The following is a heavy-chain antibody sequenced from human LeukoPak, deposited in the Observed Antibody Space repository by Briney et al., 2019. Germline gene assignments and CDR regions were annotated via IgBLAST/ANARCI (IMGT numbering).Heavy chain of an antibody. CDR3: VSRNYGSSPFDY. D-gene: IGHD4-17*01. CDR1: GFTSNRYW. V-gene: IGHV3-74*01. CDR2: ISSDGSNT. Sequence: GGSLRLSCAASGFTSNRYWMHWVRQAPGKGLVWVSRISSDGSNTNYADSVKGRFTISRDNAENTLYLQMDSLTAEDTAVYYCVSRNYGSSPFDYWGQGTLVTVSS. J-gene: IGHJ4*02.